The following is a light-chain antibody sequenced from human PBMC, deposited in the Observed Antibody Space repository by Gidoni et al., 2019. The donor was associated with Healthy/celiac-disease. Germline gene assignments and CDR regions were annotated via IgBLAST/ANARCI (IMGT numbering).Light chain of an antibody. Sequence: DIQMTQSPYSLSASVGDRVTITCQASQDISNYLNWYQQKPGKAPKLLIYDASNLETWVPSRFSGSGSGTDFSFTISSLQPEDIATYYCQQYDNLPRLSFGGGTKVEIK. CDR3: QQYDNLPRLS. CDR2: DAS. CDR1: QDISNY. J-gene: IGKJ4*01. V-gene: IGKV1-33*01.